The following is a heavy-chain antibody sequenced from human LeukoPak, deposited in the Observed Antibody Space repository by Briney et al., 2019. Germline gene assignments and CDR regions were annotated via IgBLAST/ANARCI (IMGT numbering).Heavy chain of an antibody. CDR1: GFSFSSYW. V-gene: IGHV3-7*01. Sequence: GGSLRLSCAASGFSFSSYWMGWVRQAPGKGLEWVANINQDGTDIFYVDSVKGRFSISRDNAMHSLYLQMNSLRAEDTAVYYCAIFDSSGYYPFDYWGQGTLVTVSS. J-gene: IGHJ4*02. D-gene: IGHD3-22*01. CDR2: INQDGTDI. CDR3: AIFDSSGYYPFDY.